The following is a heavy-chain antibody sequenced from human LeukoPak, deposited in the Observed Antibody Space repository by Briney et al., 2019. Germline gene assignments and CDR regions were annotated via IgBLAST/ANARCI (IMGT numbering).Heavy chain of an antibody. CDR2: INPNSGGT. Sequence: GASVKVSCKASGYTFTGYYMHWVRQAPGQGLEWMGWINPNSGGTNYAQKFQGRVTMTRDTSISTAYMELSRLRSDDTAVYYCARDPSIAVAGPLYYFDYWGQGTLVTVSS. CDR1: GYTFTGYY. J-gene: IGHJ4*02. CDR3: ARDPSIAVAGPLYYFDY. V-gene: IGHV1-2*02. D-gene: IGHD6-19*01.